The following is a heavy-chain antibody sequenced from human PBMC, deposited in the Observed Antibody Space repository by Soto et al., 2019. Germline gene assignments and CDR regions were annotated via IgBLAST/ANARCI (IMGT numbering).Heavy chain of an antibody. J-gene: IGHJ4*02. CDR1: GFTFTDYC. D-gene: IGHD2-8*01. Sequence: GGSLRLSCAASGFTFTDYCMHWVRQVPGKGLEWVARIDGVGAGTSYSDSVRGRVTISRDNAQNMLYMQMNRLRAEDKAVYYCIMVFEYWGQGTLVTVSS. CDR3: IMVFEY. V-gene: IGHV3-74*01. CDR2: IDGVGAGT.